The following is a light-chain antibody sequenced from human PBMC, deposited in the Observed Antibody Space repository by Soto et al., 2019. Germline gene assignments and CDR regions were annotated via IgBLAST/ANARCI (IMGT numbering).Light chain of an antibody. Sequence: DIQMTQSPSSLSASVGDRVTITCRASQSISSYLNWYQQKPGKAPKLLIYAASSLQSGVPSRFSGSGPGTDFPLTISRLQPEDFATYYCQQSYSTPQTFGQGTKVEIK. CDR1: QSISSY. CDR2: AAS. V-gene: IGKV1-39*01. J-gene: IGKJ1*01. CDR3: QQSYSTPQT.